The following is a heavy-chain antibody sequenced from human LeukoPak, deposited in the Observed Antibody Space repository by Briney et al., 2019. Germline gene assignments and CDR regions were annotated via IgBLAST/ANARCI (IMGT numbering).Heavy chain of an antibody. D-gene: IGHD3-16*01. J-gene: IGHJ5*02. CDR1: GFTFSDYY. CDR2: ISGSGSTM. V-gene: IGHV3-11*01. CDR3: ARDRQFRLHDP. Sequence: PGGSLRLSCTASGFTFSDYYMTWIRQAPGKGLEWLSYISGSGSTMSYVDSVKGRFTISRDNAKNSLYLQIDSLRAEDTAMYYRARDRQFRLHDPWGQGILVTVSS.